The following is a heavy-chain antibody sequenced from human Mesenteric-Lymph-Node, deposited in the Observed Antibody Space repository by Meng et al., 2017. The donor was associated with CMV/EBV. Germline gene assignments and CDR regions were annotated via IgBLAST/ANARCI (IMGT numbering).Heavy chain of an antibody. CDR2: MHHDGIT. Sequence: GSLRLSCTVSGYSINRGLYWGWIRQPPGKGLEWIGNMHHDGITYYNLSLKSRVTISLDTSKNQVSVILSSVTAADTAVYYCARWGIGTNWYAIDYWGQGTLVTVS. CDR1: GYSINRGLY. D-gene: IGHD2-2*01. V-gene: IGHV4-38-2*02. J-gene: IGHJ4*02. CDR3: ARWGIGTNWYAIDY.